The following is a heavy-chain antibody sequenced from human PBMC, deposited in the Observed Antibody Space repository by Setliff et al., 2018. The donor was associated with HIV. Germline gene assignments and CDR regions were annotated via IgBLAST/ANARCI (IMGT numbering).Heavy chain of an antibody. CDR1: GDTFSSSA. CDR2: IIPAFFTT. D-gene: IGHD2-2*01. J-gene: IGHJ6*02. CDR3: ARDCTITTCQRHYYYAMDV. Sequence: SVKVSCKASGDTFSSSAISWVRQAPGQGLEWMGTIIPAFFTTHYAQKFQATVTIPPHESTNIAYLELSSLRSENTAVYYCARDCTITTCQRHYYYAMDVWGQGTTVTVSS. V-gene: IGHV1-69*13.